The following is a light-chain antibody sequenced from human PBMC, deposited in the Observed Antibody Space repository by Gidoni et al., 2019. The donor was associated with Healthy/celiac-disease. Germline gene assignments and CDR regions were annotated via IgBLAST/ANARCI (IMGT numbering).Light chain of an antibody. CDR1: QDISNY. CDR2: DAS. V-gene: IGKV1-33*01. J-gene: IGKJ4*01. CDR3: QQYDNLPLT. Sequence: DIQMTQSPSPLSASVGDRVTITCQASQDISNYLNWYQQKPGKAPKLLIYDASNLETGVPSRFSGSGSGTDVTFTISSLQPEDIATYYCQQYDNLPLTFGGGTKVEIK.